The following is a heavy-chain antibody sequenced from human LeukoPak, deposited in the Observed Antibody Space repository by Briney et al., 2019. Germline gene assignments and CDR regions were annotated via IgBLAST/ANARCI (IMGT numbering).Heavy chain of an antibody. V-gene: IGHV4-30-2*01. CDR3: AATYYYDSSGYLSDY. D-gene: IGHD3-22*01. CDR2: IYHSGST. Sequence: PSQTLSLTCAVSGGSISSGGYSRSWIRQPPGKGLEWIGYIYHSGSTYYNPSLKSRVTISVDRSKNQFSLKLSSVTAADTAVYYCAATYYYDSSGYLSDYWGQGTLVTVSS. CDR1: GGSISSGGYS. J-gene: IGHJ4*02.